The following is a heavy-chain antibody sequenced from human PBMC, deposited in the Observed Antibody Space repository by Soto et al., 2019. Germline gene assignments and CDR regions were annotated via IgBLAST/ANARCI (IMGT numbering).Heavy chain of an antibody. CDR2: ISWNSGSI. D-gene: IGHD3-9*01. V-gene: IGHV3-9*01. Sequence: EVQLVESGGGLVQPGRSLRLSCAASGFTFDDYAMHWVRQAPGKGLEWVSGISWNSGSIGYADSVKGRFTISRDNAKNSLYLQMNSLRAEDTALYYCAKAYSSRCFGWFLSYYFDYWGQGTLVTVSS. J-gene: IGHJ4*02. CDR3: AKAYSSRCFGWFLSYYFDY. CDR1: GFTFDDYA.